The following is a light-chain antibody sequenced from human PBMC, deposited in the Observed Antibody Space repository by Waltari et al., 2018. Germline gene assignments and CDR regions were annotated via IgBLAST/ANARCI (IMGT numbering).Light chain of an antibody. CDR1: QSVGSY. Sequence: EILLTQSPATLSLSPGERVTLPCRASQSVGSYLAWYQQKPGQAPRPLIYDASNRATGVTGRLSGSGSGTDVTLIISSVKHEDFAVYYCHQRKNWPDTFGNGTRLQIK. CDR3: HQRKNWPDT. J-gene: IGKJ5*01. CDR2: DAS. V-gene: IGKV3-11*01.